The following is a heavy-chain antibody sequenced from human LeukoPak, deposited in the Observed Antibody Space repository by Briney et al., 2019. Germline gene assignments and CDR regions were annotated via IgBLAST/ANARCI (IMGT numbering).Heavy chain of an antibody. V-gene: IGHV3-11*03. CDR2: ISDSSSYT. CDR1: GFTFSDYY. CDR3: ARRYCNSTSCYCIDY. J-gene: IGHJ4*02. D-gene: IGHD2-2*01. Sequence: GGSLSLSCAASGFTFSDYYMSWVSQDPGKGMEWVSYISDSSSYTNSADSLKGLFTISRDNAKKSLYLQMNSLRAEDTAVYYCARRYCNSTSCYCIDYWGQGALVTVSS.